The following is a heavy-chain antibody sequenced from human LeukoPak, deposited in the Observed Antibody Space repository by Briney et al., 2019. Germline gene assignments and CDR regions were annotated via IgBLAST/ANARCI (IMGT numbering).Heavy chain of an antibody. J-gene: IGHJ4*02. V-gene: IGHV3-48*03. CDR1: GFTFSSYE. D-gene: IGHD6-19*01. CDR3: ARDLSPQQWLVIGADY. Sequence: PGGSLRLSCAVSGFTFSSYEMNWVRQAPGKGLEWVSYISSRGTTIYYVDSVKGRFTISRDNAKSSLYLQMNSLRAEDTAVYYCARDLSPQQWLVIGADYWGQGTLVTVSS. CDR2: ISSRGTTI.